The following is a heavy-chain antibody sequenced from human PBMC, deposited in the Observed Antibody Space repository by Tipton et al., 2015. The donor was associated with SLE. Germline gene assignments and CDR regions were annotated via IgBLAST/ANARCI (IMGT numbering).Heavy chain of an antibody. J-gene: IGHJ4*02. CDR1: GFTFSSYA. Sequence: SLRLSCAASGFTFSSYAMSWVRQAPGKGLEWVSAISGSGGSTYYADSVKGRFTISRDNSKNTLYLQMNSLRAEDTAVYYCAKLPSRNYDYIWGWGQGTLVTVSS. V-gene: IGHV3-23*01. CDR2: ISGSGGST. D-gene: IGHD3-16*01. CDR3: AKLPSRNYDYIWG.